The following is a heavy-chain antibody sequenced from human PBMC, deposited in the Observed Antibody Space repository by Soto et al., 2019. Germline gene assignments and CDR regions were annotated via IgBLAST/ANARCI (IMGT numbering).Heavy chain of an antibody. J-gene: IGHJ4*02. D-gene: IGHD5-18*01. V-gene: IGHV3-23*01. CDR3: AKDQAVDTAMVFDY. Sequence: EVQLLESGGGLVQPGGSLRLSCAASGFTFSSYAMSWVRQAPGKGLEWVSVVSGSGGRTHYADSVKGRFTISRDNYKNTLYVQMSSRRAEDTAAYYGAKDQAVDTAMVFDYWGQGSLVTVSS. CDR1: GFTFSSYA. CDR2: VSGSGGRT.